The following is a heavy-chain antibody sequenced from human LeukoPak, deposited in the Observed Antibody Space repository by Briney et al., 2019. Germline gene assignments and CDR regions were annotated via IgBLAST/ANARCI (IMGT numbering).Heavy chain of an antibody. CDR1: GGSISSYY. Sequence: SETLSLTCTVSGGSISSYYWSWIRQPPGKGLEWIGYIYYSGSTNYNPSLKSRVTISVDTSKNQFSLTLSSVTAADTAVYYCAAGYSSGWYHVHFDYWGQGTLVTVSS. CDR2: IYYSGST. CDR3: AAGYSSGWYHVHFDY. D-gene: IGHD6-19*01. V-gene: IGHV4-59*01. J-gene: IGHJ4*02.